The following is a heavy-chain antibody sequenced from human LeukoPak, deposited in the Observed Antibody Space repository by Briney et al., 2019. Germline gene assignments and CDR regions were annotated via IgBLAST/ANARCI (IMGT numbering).Heavy chain of an antibody. Sequence: PSETLSLTCTVSGGSISSYYWSWIRQPPGKGLEWIGYIYYSGSTNYNPSLKSRVTISVDTSKNQFSLKLSSVTAADTAVYYCARDPGGSGSYNWFDPWGQGTLVTVSS. CDR3: ARDPGGSGSYNWFDP. J-gene: IGHJ5*02. V-gene: IGHV4-59*12. CDR1: GGSISSYY. D-gene: IGHD3-10*01. CDR2: IYYSGST.